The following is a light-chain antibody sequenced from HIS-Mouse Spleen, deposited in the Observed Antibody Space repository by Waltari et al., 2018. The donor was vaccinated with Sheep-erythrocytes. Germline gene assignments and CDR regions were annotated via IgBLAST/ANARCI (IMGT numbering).Light chain of an antibody. CDR2: KDS. J-gene: IGLJ2*01. Sequence: SYELTQPPSVSVSPGQTASITCSGDKLGDKSACWYQQKPAQSPVLVIYKDSKRPSGIPERFSGSNSGNTATLTISGTQAMDEADYYCQAWDSSTAWNVVFGGGTKLTVL. CDR3: QAWDSSTAWNVV. V-gene: IGLV3-1*01. CDR1: KLGDKS.